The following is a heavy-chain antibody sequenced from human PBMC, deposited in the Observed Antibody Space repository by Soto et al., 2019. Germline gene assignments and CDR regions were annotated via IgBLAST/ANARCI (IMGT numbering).Heavy chain of an antibody. CDR1: GYTFTSYG. D-gene: IGHD3-3*01. J-gene: IGHJ6*02. Sequence: GASVKVSCKASGYTFTSYGISWVRQAPGQGLEWMGWISAYNGNTNYAQKLQGRVTMTTDTSTSTAYMELRSLRSDDTAVYYCAREAHYDFWSGYTGDYYYYYGMDVWGQGTTVTVSS. CDR3: AREAHYDFWSGYTGDYYYYYGMDV. V-gene: IGHV1-18*01. CDR2: ISAYNGNT.